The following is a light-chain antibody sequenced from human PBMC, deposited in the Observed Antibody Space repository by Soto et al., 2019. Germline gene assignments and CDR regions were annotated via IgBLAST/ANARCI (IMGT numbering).Light chain of an antibody. CDR3: NSYTSRSRSTYV. Sequence: QSVLTQPASVSGSPGQSITISCTGTSSDVGGYNYVSWYQQYPGKAPKLMIYDVSNRPSGVSNRFSGSKSGNTASLTISGLQAEDEADYYCNSYTSRSRSTYVFGTGSKVTVL. V-gene: IGLV2-14*01. CDR1: SSDVGGYNY. CDR2: DVS. J-gene: IGLJ1*01.